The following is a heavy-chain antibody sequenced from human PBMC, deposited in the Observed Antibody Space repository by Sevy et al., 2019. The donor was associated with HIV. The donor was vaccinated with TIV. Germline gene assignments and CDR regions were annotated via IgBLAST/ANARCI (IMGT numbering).Heavy chain of an antibody. D-gene: IGHD2-21*02. CDR3: ARDRGVVTAIPSSDY. V-gene: IGHV1-18*01. Sequence: ASVKVSCKASGYTFTSYGISWVRQAPGQGLEWMGWISAYNGNTNYAQKLQGRVTMTTDTSTGTAYMELRSLRSDDTVVYYCARDRGVVTAIPSSDYWGQGTLVTVSS. J-gene: IGHJ4*02. CDR2: ISAYNGNT. CDR1: GYTFTSYG.